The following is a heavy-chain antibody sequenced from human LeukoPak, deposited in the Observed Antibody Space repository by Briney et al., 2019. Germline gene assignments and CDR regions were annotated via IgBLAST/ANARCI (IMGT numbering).Heavy chain of an antibody. CDR2: IKQDGSEK. V-gene: IGHV3-7*01. CDR1: GFTFSDYA. D-gene: IGHD4-23*01. J-gene: IGHJ4*02. CDR3: ARDRLRWKSPTDY. Sequence: AGGSLRLSCTTSGFTFSDYAMSWFRQAPGKGLEWVANIKQDGSEKYYVDSVKGRFTISRDNAKNSLYLQMNSLRAEDTAVYYCARDRLRWKSPTDYWGQGTLVTVSS.